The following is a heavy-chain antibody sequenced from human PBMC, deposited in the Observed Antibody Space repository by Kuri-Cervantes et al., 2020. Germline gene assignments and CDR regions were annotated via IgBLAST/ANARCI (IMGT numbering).Heavy chain of an antibody. CDR3: AREGNYYDSSGLDY. CDR2: ISYDGSNK. J-gene: IGHJ4*02. V-gene: IGHV3-30-3*01. CDR1: GFTFSSYA. Sequence: GESLKISCAASGFTFSSYAMHWVRQAPGKGLEWVAVISYDGSNKYYADSVKGRFTISRDNSKNTLYLQVNSLRAEDTAVYYCAREGNYYDSSGLDYWGQGTLVTVSS. D-gene: IGHD3-22*01.